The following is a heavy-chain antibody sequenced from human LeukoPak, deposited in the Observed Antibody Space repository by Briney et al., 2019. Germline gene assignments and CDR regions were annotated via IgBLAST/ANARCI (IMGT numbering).Heavy chain of an antibody. Sequence: SETLSLTCAVSGGSISSGGYSWSWIRQPPGKGLEWIGYIYHSGSTYYNPSLKSRVTISVDRSKNQFSLKLSSVTAADTAVYYCAIDQWLVHRGFDYWGQGTLVTVSS. CDR3: AIDQWLVHRGFDY. J-gene: IGHJ4*02. CDR1: GGSISSGGYS. D-gene: IGHD6-19*01. V-gene: IGHV4-30-2*01. CDR2: IYHSGST.